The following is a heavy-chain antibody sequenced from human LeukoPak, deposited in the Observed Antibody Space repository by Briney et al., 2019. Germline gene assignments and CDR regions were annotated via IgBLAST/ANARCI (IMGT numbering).Heavy chain of an antibody. Sequence: GGSLRLSCAASGFTFSSNWMNWVRQAPGKGLEWVANIKQDGSEKYYVDSVKGRFTISRDNAKNSLYLQMNSLRVEDTAVYYCVRAMDYWGQGTLVTVSS. CDR1: GFTFSSNW. CDR2: IKQDGSEK. CDR3: VRAMDY. J-gene: IGHJ4*02. V-gene: IGHV3-7*03.